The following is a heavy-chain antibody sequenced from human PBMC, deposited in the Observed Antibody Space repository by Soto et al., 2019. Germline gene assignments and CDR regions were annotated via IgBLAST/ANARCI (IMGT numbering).Heavy chain of an antibody. CDR1: GGTFSSYT. D-gene: IGHD3-16*01. CDR3: GSGNDYGSGSAFDI. V-gene: IGHV1-69*02. Sequence: SVKVSCKASGGTFSSYTISWVRQAPGQGLEWKGRIIPILGKANYGQKFQGRVTITADKSTSTAYMELSSLRSEDTAVYYCGSGNDYGSGSAFDIWGQGTMVTVSS. J-gene: IGHJ3*02. CDR2: IIPILGKA.